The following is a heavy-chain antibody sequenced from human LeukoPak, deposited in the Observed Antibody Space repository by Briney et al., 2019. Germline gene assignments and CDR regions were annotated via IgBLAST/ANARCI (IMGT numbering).Heavy chain of an antibody. D-gene: IGHD1-14*01. CDR1: GFTFSTYW. CDR3: ARDPEGREFDH. J-gene: IGHJ4*02. V-gene: IGHV3-74*01. CDR2: INSDGSGT. Sequence: PGGSLRLSCAASGFTFSTYWMHWVRQAPGKGLVWVSRINSDGSGTSYADSVKGRFTISRDNAKNTLYLQMNSLRAEDTAVYYCARDPEGREFDHWGQGTLVTVSS.